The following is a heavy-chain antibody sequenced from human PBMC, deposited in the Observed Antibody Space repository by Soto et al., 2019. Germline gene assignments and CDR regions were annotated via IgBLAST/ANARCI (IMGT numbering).Heavy chain of an antibody. CDR1: GFTFSSYA. CDR2: ISGSGGST. V-gene: IGHV3-23*01. D-gene: IGHD3-16*01. J-gene: IGHJ4*02. Sequence: GGSLRLSCAASGFTFSSYAMSWVRQAPGKGLEWVSAISGSGGSTYYADSVKGRFTISRDNSKNTLYLQMNSLRAEDTAVYYCAKDRSELGRRYYFDYWGQGTLVTVSS. CDR3: AKDRSELGRRYYFDY.